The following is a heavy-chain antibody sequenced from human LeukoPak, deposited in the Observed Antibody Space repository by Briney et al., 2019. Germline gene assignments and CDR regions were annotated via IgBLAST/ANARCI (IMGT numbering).Heavy chain of an antibody. J-gene: IGHJ2*01. CDR2: IIPILGIA. Sequence: SVKDSCKASGGTFSSYAISWVRQAPGQGLEWMGRIIPILGIANYAQKFQGRVTITADKSTSTAYMELSSLRSEDTAVYYCAREYYYDSSGYQGWYFDLWGRGTLVTVPS. CDR1: GGTFSSYA. V-gene: IGHV1-69*04. D-gene: IGHD3-22*01. CDR3: AREYYYDSSGYQGWYFDL.